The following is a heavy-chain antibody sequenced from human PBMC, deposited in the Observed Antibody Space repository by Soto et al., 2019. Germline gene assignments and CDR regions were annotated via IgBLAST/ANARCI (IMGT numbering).Heavy chain of an antibody. Sequence: SCAASGFTFSSYAMHWVRQAPGKGLEWVAVIWYDGSNKYYADSVKGRFIISRDNSKNTLYLQMNSLRAEDTAVYYCARDKLLGSTVGYYFDYWGQGTLVTVSS. CDR3: ARDKLLGSTVGYYFDY. V-gene: IGHV3-33*01. J-gene: IGHJ4*02. CDR1: GFTFSSYA. CDR2: IWYDGSNK. D-gene: IGHD2-21*01.